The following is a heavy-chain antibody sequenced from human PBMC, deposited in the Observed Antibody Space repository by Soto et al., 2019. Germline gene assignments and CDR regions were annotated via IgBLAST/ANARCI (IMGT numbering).Heavy chain of an antibody. CDR2: IIPIFGTA. D-gene: IGHD3-3*01. Sequence: SVKVSCKASGGTFSSYAISWVRQAPGQGLEWMGGIIPIFGTADYAQKFQGRVTITADESTSTAYMELSSLRSEDTAVYYCARSDFWSGYSPYYFDYWGQGTLVTVSS. CDR1: GGTFSSYA. J-gene: IGHJ4*02. V-gene: IGHV1-69*13. CDR3: ARSDFWSGYSPYYFDY.